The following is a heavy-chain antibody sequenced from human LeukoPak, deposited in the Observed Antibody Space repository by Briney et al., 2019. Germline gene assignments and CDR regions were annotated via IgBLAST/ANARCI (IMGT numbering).Heavy chain of an antibody. Sequence: PGGSLRLSCAASGFTFTSYAMSWVRQAPGKGLEWVSAISGSGGSTYYADSVKGRFTISRDNSKNTLYLQMNSLRAEETAVYYCAKDSCSSTSCRGYFDYSGQGTLVTVSS. V-gene: IGHV3-23*01. J-gene: IGHJ4*02. CDR3: AKDSCSSTSCRGYFDY. D-gene: IGHD2-2*01. CDR2: ISGSGGST. CDR1: GFTFTSYA.